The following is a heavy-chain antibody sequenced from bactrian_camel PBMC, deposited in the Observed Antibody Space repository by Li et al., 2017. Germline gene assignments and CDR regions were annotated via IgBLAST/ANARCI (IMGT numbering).Heavy chain of an antibody. CDR2: INARGDRI. D-gene: IGHD2*01. CDR3: AARGPYCYTKLSVADFTY. J-gene: IGHJ6*01. Sequence: HVQLVESGGGSVQAGGSLRLSCAASGYLPRTYSMAWFRQAPGKEREGVAAINARGDRIFVADSMKGRITISQDNAKNTVYLQMNSLKPEDTAMYYCAARGPYCYTKLSVADFTYWGQGTQVTVS. V-gene: IGHV3S54*01. CDR1: GYLPRTYS.